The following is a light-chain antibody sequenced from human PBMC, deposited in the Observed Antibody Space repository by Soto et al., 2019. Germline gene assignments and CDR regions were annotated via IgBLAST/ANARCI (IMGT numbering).Light chain of an antibody. V-gene: IGKV1-39*01. J-gene: IGKJ3*01. CDR2: SAS. CDR3: QQSYSVPS. Sequence: DIQLTQYPLSLSASLGDSVTVTCRAIENIDTDLTWYRQKSGEAPQLIISSASRMQRGVPGTFSGGGSGTYVSLPIHSSQSDNFATCFCQQSYSVPSVGPGTRV. CDR1: ENIDTD.